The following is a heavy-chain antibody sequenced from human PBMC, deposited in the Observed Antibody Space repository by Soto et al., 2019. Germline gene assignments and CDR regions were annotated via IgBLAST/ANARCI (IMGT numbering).Heavy chain of an antibody. D-gene: IGHD4-17*01. CDR3: ARATVTYNYYFDY. Sequence: SEILSLTCTVSGGSISSGGYYWSWIRQHPGKGLEWIGYIYYSGSTYYNPSLKSRVTISVDTSKNQFSLKLSSVTAADTAVYYCARATVTYNYYFDYWGQGTLVTVSS. J-gene: IGHJ4*02. CDR1: GGSISSGGYY. CDR2: IYYSGST. V-gene: IGHV4-31*03.